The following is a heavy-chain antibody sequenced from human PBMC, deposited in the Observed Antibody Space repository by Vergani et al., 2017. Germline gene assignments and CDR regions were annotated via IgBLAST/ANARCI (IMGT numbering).Heavy chain of an antibody. CDR1: GGSISSSNW. CDR3: AREGTVADFWSGYYTDYYYMDV. CDR2: IYHSGST. Sequence: QVQLQESGPGLVKPSGTLSLTCAVSGGSISSSNWWSWVRQPPGKGLEWIGEIYHSGSTNYNPSLKSRVTISVDKSKNQFSLKLSSVTAADTAVYYCAREGTVADFWSGYYTDYYYMDVWGKGTTVTVSS. V-gene: IGHV4-4*02. D-gene: IGHD3-3*01. J-gene: IGHJ6*03.